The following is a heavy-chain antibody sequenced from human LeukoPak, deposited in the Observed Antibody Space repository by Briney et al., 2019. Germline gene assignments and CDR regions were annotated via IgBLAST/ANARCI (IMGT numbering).Heavy chain of an antibody. D-gene: IGHD3-3*01. Sequence: ASVKVSCKVSGYTLTELSMHWVRQAPGKGLEWMGGFGPEDGETIYAQKFQGRVTMTEDTSTDTAYMELSSLRSEDTAVYYCATVYDFWSGYGTKNWFDPWGQGTLVTVSS. CDR3: ATVYDFWSGYGTKNWFDP. CDR1: GYTLTELS. J-gene: IGHJ5*02. CDR2: FGPEDGET. V-gene: IGHV1-24*01.